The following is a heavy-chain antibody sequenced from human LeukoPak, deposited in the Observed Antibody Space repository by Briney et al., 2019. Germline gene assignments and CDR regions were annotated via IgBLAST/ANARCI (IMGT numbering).Heavy chain of an antibody. V-gene: IGHV1-69*05. D-gene: IGHD5-24*01. CDR2: VMPLFGTP. J-gene: IGHJ4*02. Sequence: ASVKVSCKASGGTFNNYAISWVRQAPGQGPEWMGGVMPLFGTPSYAQKFQGRVTVITGDSTNTAYMEVSSLRYDDTAIYYCAATDGYIHRHPLYYLDYWGQGTLVIVSS. CDR1: GGTFNNYA. CDR3: AATDGYIHRHPLYYLDY.